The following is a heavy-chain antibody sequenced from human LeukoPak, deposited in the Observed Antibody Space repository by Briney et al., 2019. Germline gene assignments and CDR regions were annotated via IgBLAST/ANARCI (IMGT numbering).Heavy chain of an antibody. CDR3: AKSDWFDP. CDR1: GFAFRNYW. Sequence: PGGSLRLSCATSGFAFRNYWMSWLRQAPGKGLVWVSRIKNDGTSATYAESVKGRFTISRDNARSTLYLRMNSLRVDDTAVYYCAKSDWFDPWGRGVLVTVSS. J-gene: IGHJ5*02. V-gene: IGHV3-74*01. CDR2: IKNDGTSA.